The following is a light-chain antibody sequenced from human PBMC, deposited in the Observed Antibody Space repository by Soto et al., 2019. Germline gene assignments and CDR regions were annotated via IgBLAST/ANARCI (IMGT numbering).Light chain of an antibody. CDR1: QDISXY. V-gene: IGKV1-33*01. CDR2: DAS. CDR3: QQYDNLPRT. J-gene: IGKJ2*01. Sequence: MTXSPSSLSASVGDRVTITCQASQDISXYLNWYQQKPGKAPKLLIYDASNLETXXXXXXXXXXXXXXXXXXISSLQPEDIATYYCQQYDNLPRTFGQGTKLEIK.